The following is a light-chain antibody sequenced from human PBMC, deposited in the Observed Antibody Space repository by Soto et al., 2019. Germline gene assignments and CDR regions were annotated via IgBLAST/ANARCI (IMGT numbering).Light chain of an antibody. CDR2: DAP. CDR1: QSVNNY. CDR3: QHRSIWPVS. J-gene: IGKJ5*01. Sequence: EIVLTQSPATLSLSPGERATLSCRASQSVNNYLHWYQQKPGQSPRLLIFDAPNRATGIPARFSGSGSATDFTLTISSLEPEDFAVYYCQHRSIWPVSFGQGTRLEIK. V-gene: IGKV3-11*01.